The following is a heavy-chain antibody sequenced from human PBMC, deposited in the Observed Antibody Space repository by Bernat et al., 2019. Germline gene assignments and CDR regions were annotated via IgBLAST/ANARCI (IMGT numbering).Heavy chain of an antibody. CDR2: IKRDGTEI. J-gene: IGHJ4*02. V-gene: IGHV3-7*01. Sequence: EVQVVESGGGLAQPGGSLRLSCAVSGFIFSNYWMTWVRQAPGKGLEWVANIKRDGTEIYYVDSVKGRFTVSRDSTKNSLYLQMNSLRAEDTAVYYCARGAGTLDYWGQGTLVTVSS. CDR3: ARGAGTLDY. CDR1: GFIFSNYW. D-gene: IGHD1-7*01.